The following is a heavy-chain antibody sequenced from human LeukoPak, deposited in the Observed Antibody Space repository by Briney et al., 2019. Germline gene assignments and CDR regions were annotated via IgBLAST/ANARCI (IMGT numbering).Heavy chain of an antibody. V-gene: IGHV4-30-4*01. CDR1: GGSISSGDYY. Sequence: SQTLSLACTVSGGSISSGDYYWSWIRQPPGKGLEWIAYMYYSGSIYYNPSLKSRVTMSADTSKNQLSLKLSSVTAADTAVYYCARPYYYDSRIDPWGQGILVTVSS. CDR2: MYYSGSI. D-gene: IGHD3-22*01. CDR3: ARPYYYDSRIDP. J-gene: IGHJ5*02.